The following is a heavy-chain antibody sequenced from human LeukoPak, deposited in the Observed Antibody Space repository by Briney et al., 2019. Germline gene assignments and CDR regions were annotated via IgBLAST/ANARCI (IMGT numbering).Heavy chain of an antibody. CDR2: IYYSENT. CDR1: GDSITSYY. Sequence: SETLSLTCTVSGDSITSYYWSWIRQPPGKGLEWIGYIYYSENTDETTEYNPSLRSRLTISVHTSKNQFSLKLNSMTAADTAVYYCAIEAPYSGYFDNWGQGTLVTVSS. CDR3: AIEAPYSGYFDN. D-gene: IGHD2-21*01. J-gene: IGHJ4*02. V-gene: IGHV4-59*01.